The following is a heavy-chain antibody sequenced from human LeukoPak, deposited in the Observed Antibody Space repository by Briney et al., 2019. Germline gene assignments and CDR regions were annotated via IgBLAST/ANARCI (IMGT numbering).Heavy chain of an antibody. D-gene: IGHD3-16*01. Sequence: GGSLRLSCAASGFTFSGFWMSWVRQAPTKGLEWVANRKYDGSDKRYVDSVKGRFTVSRDNANNSLYLQMNSLRAEDTAVYYCVRGGGSFDSWGQGTLVTVSS. CDR2: RKYDGSDK. V-gene: IGHV3-7*04. CDR1: GFTFSGFW. CDR3: VRGGGSFDS. J-gene: IGHJ4*02.